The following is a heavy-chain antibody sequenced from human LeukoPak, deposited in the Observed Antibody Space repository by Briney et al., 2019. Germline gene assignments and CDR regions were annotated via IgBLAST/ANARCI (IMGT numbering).Heavy chain of an antibody. V-gene: IGHV3-7*01. CDR2: IKQDGSEK. Sequence: GGSLRLSCAASGFTSSSYWMSWVRQAPGKGLEWVANIKQDGSEKYYVDSVKGRFTISRDNAKNSLYLQMNSLRAEDTAVYYCARDPVRGYSGYEGDYWGQGTLVTVSS. J-gene: IGHJ4*02. CDR1: GFTSSSYW. CDR3: ARDPVRGYSGYEGDY. D-gene: IGHD5-12*01.